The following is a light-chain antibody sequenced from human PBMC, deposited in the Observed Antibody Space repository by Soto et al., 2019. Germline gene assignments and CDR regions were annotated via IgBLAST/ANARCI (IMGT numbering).Light chain of an antibody. CDR3: CSDAGRYTVNLVV. Sequence: QSALTQPRSVSGSPGQSVTISCTGTSSDVGGYNNVSWYQQHPGKAPKLMIYDVSKRPSGIPDRFAGSKSGNTASLTISGLQAEDEANYFFCSDAGRYTVNLVVFCGGTNLTVL. J-gene: IGLJ2*01. V-gene: IGLV2-11*02. CDR1: SSDVGGYNN. CDR2: DVS.